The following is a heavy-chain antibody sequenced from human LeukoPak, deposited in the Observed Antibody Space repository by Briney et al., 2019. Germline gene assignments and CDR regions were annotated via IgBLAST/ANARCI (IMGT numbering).Heavy chain of an antibody. CDR3: ARARRNYGSGSYYNVRGTNWFDP. V-gene: IGHV1-46*01. CDR1: GYTFTSYY. D-gene: IGHD3-10*01. Sequence: ASVKVSCKASGYTFTSYYMHWVRQAPGQGLEWMGIINPSGGSTSYAQKFQGRVTMTGDMSTSTVYMELSSLRSEDTAVYYCARARRNYGSGSYYNVRGTNWFDPWGQGTLVTVSS. CDR2: INPSGGST. J-gene: IGHJ5*02.